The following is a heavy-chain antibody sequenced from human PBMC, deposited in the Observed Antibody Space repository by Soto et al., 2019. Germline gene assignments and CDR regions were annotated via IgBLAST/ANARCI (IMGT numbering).Heavy chain of an antibody. CDR1: GGSLSSSSYF. CDR2: IYYSGST. D-gene: IGHD2-15*01. CDR3: ARHRSDFWFDP. Sequence: QLQLQESGPGLVKPSETLSLTCTVSGGSLSSSSYFWGWIRQPPGKGLEWIGSIYYSGSTYYNPSIKSRVTVSVDTSNNQFSLELSSVTAADTAVYYCARHRSDFWFDPWGQGTLVTVSS. V-gene: IGHV4-39*01. J-gene: IGHJ5*02.